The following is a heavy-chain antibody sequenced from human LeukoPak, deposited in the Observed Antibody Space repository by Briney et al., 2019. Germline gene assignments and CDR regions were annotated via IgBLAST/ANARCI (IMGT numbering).Heavy chain of an antibody. D-gene: IGHD3-22*01. V-gene: IGHV3-7*01. CDR3: AREVSEGFDF. Sequence: GGSLRLSCAASGFTFSHFWMSWVRQAPGKGLEWVAYIKKTGSETYYVDSVKGRFTITRDNTRNSLFLQMYSLRAEDTALYYCAREVSEGFDFWGQGTLVTVSS. CDR2: IKKTGSET. CDR1: GFTFSHFW. J-gene: IGHJ4*02.